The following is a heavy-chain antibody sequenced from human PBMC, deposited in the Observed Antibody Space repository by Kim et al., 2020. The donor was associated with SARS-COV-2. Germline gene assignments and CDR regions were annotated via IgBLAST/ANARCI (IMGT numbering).Heavy chain of an antibody. CDR3: ARLVFADSDCFHD. CDR2: INTDGSAS. D-gene: IGHD2-21*02. Sequence: GGSLRLSCAASGYTFSSDGMTWVRQAPGKGLEWVATINTDGSASYYADSVKGRFTISRDNAKNTLYLQMNSLRAEDTAVYYCARLVFADSDCFHDWG. J-gene: IGHJ1*01. V-gene: IGHV3-7*03. CDR1: GYTFSSDG.